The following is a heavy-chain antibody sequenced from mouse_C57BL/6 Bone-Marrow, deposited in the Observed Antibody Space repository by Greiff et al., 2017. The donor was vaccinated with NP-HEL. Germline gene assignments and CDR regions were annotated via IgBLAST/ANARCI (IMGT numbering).Heavy chain of an antibody. Sequence: QVQLQQSGAELVRPGASVTLSCKASGYTFTDYEMHWVKQTPVHGLEWIGAIDPETGGTAYNQKFKGKAILTADKSSSTAYMELRSLTSEDSAVYYCTILRCGLDYIDYWGQGTTLTVSS. CDR3: TILRCGLDYIDY. CDR1: GYTFTDYE. J-gene: IGHJ2*01. V-gene: IGHV1-15*01. CDR2: IDPETGGT.